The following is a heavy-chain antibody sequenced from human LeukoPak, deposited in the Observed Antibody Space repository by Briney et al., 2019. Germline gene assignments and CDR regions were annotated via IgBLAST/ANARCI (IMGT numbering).Heavy chain of an antibody. J-gene: IGHJ4*02. CDR2: ISSNGGRT. CDR1: GFTFSNYA. V-gene: IGHV3-64*01. D-gene: IGHD6-13*01. CDR3: ARAPESSSWYYFDY. Sequence: GGSLRLSCAASGFTFSNYALHWVRQAPGKGLEYVSAISSNGGRTYYANSVKGRFTISRDNSKNTLYLQMGSLRDKDMAVYYCARAPESSSWYYFDYWGQGTLVTVSS.